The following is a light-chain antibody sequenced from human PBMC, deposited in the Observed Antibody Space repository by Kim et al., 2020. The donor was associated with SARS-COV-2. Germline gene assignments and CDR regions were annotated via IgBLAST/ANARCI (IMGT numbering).Light chain of an antibody. CDR3: QQYANLPLT. CDR1: QDINKF. V-gene: IGKV1-33*01. CDR2: DAS. Sequence: DIQMTQSPSSLSASVGDRVTITCQASQDINKFLNWYQLKPGKAPNLLIFDASNLKTGDPSRFSGSGSGTDFTFTISSLQPEDFATYYCQQYANLPLTFGGGTKVDIK. J-gene: IGKJ4*01.